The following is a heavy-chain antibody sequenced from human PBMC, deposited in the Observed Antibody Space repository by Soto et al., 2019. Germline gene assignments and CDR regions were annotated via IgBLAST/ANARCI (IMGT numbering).Heavy chain of an antibody. V-gene: IGHV3-23*01. CDR3: ANLRGSGWYFHY. CDR2: ISGSGGTI. D-gene: IGHD6-19*01. Sequence: EVQVLESGGGLVQPGGSLRLSCVASGFTFSDFAMSWVRQAPGKGLEWVSSISGSGGTIYYADSVKGRFTISRDNSNNTLYLQMHSLRADDTAVYFCANLRGSGWYFHYWGQGTLVAVSS. J-gene: IGHJ4*02. CDR1: GFTFSDFA.